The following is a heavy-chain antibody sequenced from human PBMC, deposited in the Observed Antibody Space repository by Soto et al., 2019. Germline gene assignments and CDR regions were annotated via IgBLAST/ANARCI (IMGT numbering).Heavy chain of an antibody. CDR1: GGSISSSVYY. CDR3: ARHGVAYCGGACYPGFH. Sequence: QLQLQESGPGLVKPSENLSLTCTVSGGSISSSVYYWGWIRQPPGKGLEWIGSIHYSGTTYYNPSLKSRVTIYVDTSKNHFSLRLNSVTAADTAVYYCARHGVAYCGGACYPGFHWGQGTLVTVSS. D-gene: IGHD2-21*02. V-gene: IGHV4-39*01. J-gene: IGHJ4*02. CDR2: IHYSGTT.